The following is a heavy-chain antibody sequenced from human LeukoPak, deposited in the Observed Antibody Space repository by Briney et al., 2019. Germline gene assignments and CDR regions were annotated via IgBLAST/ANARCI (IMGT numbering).Heavy chain of an antibody. D-gene: IGHD2-2*01. J-gene: IGHJ5*02. CDR2: IYYSGST. CDR1: GGSISSSSYY. V-gene: IGHV4-39*02. CDR3: ARDHCSSTSCYLDP. Sequence: SETLSLTCTVSGGSISSSSYYWGWIRQPPGKGLEWIGSIYYSGSTYYNPSLKSRVTISVDTSKNQFSLKLSSVTAADTAVYYCARDHCSSTSCYLDPWGQGTLVTVSS.